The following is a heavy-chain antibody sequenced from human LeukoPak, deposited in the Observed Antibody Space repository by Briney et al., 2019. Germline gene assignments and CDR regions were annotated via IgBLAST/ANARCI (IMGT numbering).Heavy chain of an antibody. V-gene: IGHV4-59*01. CDR2: IYYSGST. CDR1: GGSISSYY. CDR3: ARGLGYYDSSVGY. D-gene: IGHD3-22*01. J-gene: IGHJ4*02. Sequence: SETLSLTCIVSGGSISSYYWSWIRQPPGKGLEWIGYIYYSGSTNYNPSLKSRVTISVDTSKNQFSLKLSSVTAADTAVYHCARGLGYYDSSVGYWGQGTLVIVSS.